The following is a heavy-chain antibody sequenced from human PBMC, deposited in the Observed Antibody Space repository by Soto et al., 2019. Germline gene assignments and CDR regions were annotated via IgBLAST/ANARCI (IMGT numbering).Heavy chain of an antibody. D-gene: IGHD2-15*01. V-gene: IGHV1-69*05. CDR2: IIPGIGTT. Sequence: SVKVACKASGGTFSSYGLIWVRRAPGEGLEWVGGIIPGIGTTNYSQKFQGRVTITTDSTTSTAYMELSSLTSADTAVYYCARAMGGPLDWFDPWGQGTLVTVSS. CDR3: ARAMGGPLDWFDP. CDR1: GGTFSSYG. J-gene: IGHJ5*02.